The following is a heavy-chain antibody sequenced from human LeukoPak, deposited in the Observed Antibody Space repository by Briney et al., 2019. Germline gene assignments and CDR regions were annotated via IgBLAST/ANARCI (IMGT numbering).Heavy chain of an antibody. V-gene: IGHV4-39*01. CDR2: INLSGNT. D-gene: IGHD5-24*01. J-gene: IGHJ3*02. Sequence: SETLSLTCTVSGGSISSSSYYWGWIRQPPGKGVQWIGHINLSGNTYYNPSLKSRVTLSIDTSKNQFSLKLSSVTAADTAVYYCARGATLNSFDIWGQGTLVTVSS. CDR3: ARGATLNSFDI. CDR1: GGSISSSSYY.